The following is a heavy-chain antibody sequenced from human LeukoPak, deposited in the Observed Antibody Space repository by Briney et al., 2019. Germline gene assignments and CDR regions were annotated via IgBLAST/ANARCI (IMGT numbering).Heavy chain of an antibody. CDR3: ARGRFLDAFDI. V-gene: IGHV4-59*01. CDR1: GGSISSYY. CDR2: IYYSGRT. D-gene: IGHD3-3*01. Sequence: PSETLSRTCTVSGGSISSYYWSWIRQPPGKGLEWIGYIYYSGRTKYNPSLKSRVTISVDTSKNQFSLKLSSVTAADTAVYYCARGRFLDAFDIWGQGTMVTVSS. J-gene: IGHJ3*02.